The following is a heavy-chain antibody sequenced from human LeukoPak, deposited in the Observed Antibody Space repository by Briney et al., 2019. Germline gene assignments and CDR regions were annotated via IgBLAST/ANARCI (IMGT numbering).Heavy chain of an antibody. V-gene: IGHV1-2*02. CDR3: ARFPPLTGSNWFDP. J-gene: IGHJ5*02. D-gene: IGHD1-20*01. CDR2: INPNSGGT. Sequence: ASVKVSCKASGYTFTGYYMHWVRQAPGQGLEWMGWINPNSGGTNYVQKFQGRVTMTRDTSISTAYMELSRLRSDDTAVYYCARFPPLTGSNWFDPWGQGTLVTVSS. CDR1: GYTFTGYY.